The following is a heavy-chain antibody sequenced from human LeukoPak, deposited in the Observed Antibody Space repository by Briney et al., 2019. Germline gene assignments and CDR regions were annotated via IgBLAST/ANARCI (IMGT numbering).Heavy chain of an antibody. CDR2: IWFDGKNT. J-gene: IGHJ4*02. D-gene: IGHD6-19*01. Sequence: GGSLRLSCAASGFTFSTHAMHWVRQAPAKGLEWVAMIWFDGKNTRYVDSVKGRFTISRDNSKNTVDLRMNSLRAEDTAVYYCTRDPPSSGWSFDYWGQGTLVTVSS. CDR3: TRDPPSSGWSFDY. CDR1: GFTFSTHA. V-gene: IGHV3-33*01.